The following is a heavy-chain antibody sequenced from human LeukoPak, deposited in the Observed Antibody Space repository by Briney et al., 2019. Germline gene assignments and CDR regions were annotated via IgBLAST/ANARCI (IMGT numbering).Heavy chain of an antibody. V-gene: IGHV4-34*01. CDR3: AGTYYYDSSGFYPEFFQH. CDR1: GGSFSGYY. J-gene: IGHJ1*01. CDR2: INHSGST. D-gene: IGHD3-22*01. Sequence: PSETLSLTCAVYGGSFSGYYWSWIRQPPGKGLEWIGEINHSGSTNYNPSLKSRVTISVDTSKNQFSLKLSSVTAEDTALYYCAGTYYYDSSGFYPEFFQHWGQGTLVIISS.